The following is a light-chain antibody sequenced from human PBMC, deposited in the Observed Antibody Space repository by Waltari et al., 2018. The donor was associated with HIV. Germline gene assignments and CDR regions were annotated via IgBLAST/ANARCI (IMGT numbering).Light chain of an antibody. CDR2: SNE. V-gene: IGLV1-44*01. CDR1: RSNFGSNS. J-gene: IGLJ2*01. Sequence: QSVLIQPPSASGTPGQRVTISCSGRRSNFGSNSVNWYQQFPGTSPNLLIYSNERGPSGVPDRFSGSKSGTSASLVINGLQPEDEADYYCSAWDDNLNALFGGGTKLTVL. CDR3: SAWDDNLNAL.